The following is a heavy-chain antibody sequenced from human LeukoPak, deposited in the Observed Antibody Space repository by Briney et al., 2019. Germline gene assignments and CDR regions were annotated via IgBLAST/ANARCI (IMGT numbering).Heavy chain of an antibody. Sequence: PSETLSLTCAVYGGSFSGYYWSWIRRPPGKGLEWIGEINHSGSTNYNPSLKSRVTISVDTSKNQFSLKLSSVTAADTAVYYCARGYYYDSSGYSYWGQGTLVTVSS. CDR3: ARGYYYDSSGYSY. CDR2: INHSGST. CDR1: GGSFSGYY. J-gene: IGHJ4*02. V-gene: IGHV4-34*01. D-gene: IGHD3-22*01.